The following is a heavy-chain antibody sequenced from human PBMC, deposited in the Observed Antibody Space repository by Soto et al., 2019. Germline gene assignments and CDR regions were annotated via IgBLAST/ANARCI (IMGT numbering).Heavy chain of an antibody. CDR3: ARGGIYCSSTSCYVNYFDY. V-gene: IGHV4-59*01. J-gene: IGHJ4*02. CDR2: IYYSGST. Sequence: PSETLSLTCTVSGGSISSYYWSWIRQPPGKGLEWIGYIYYSGSTNYNPSLKSRVTISVDTSKNQFSLKLSSVTAADTAVYYCARGGIYCSSTSCYVNYFDYWGQGTLVTVSS. CDR1: GGSISSYY. D-gene: IGHD2-2*01.